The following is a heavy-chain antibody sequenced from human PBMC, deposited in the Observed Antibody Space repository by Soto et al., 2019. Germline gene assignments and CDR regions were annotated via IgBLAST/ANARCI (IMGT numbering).Heavy chain of an antibody. CDR1: GFTFSSYS. CDR2: ISSSSSTI. D-gene: IGHD3-22*01. Sequence: EVQLVESGGGLVQPGGSLRLSCAASGFTFSSYSMNWVRQAPGKGLEWVSYISSSSSTIYYADSVKGRFTISRDNAKNSLYLQMNSLRDKDTAVYYCAREGGTITYYYDSSGYYHFDYWGQGTLVTVSS. V-gene: IGHV3-48*02. J-gene: IGHJ4*02. CDR3: AREGGTITYYYDSSGYYHFDY.